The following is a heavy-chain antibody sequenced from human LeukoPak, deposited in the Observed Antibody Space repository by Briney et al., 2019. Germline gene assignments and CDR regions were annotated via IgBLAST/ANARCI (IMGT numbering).Heavy chain of an antibody. CDR3: ARERGSGSYHPFDP. J-gene: IGHJ5*02. CDR1: GFTFSSYW. Sequence: GRSLRLSCAPSGFTFSSYWMSWVRQAPGKGLEWVANTKQDGSEKYYVDSVKGRFTISRDNAKNSLYLQMNSLRVEDTAVYYCARERGSGSYHPFDPWGQGTLVTVSS. D-gene: IGHD3-10*01. CDR2: TKQDGSEK. V-gene: IGHV3-7*01.